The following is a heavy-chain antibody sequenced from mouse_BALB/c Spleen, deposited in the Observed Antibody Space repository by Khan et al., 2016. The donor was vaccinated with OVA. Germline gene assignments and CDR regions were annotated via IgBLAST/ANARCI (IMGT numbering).Heavy chain of an antibody. Sequence: QIQLVQSGPELKKPGETVKISCKASGYTFTNYGMNWVKQAPGKGLKWMGWINTYTGEPTYADDFKGRFAFSLETSASTAYLQISSLRNEDMATFFCARTYYSYDRYFDVWGAGTTVTVSS. CDR1: GYTFTNYG. D-gene: IGHD2-14*01. CDR2: INTYTGEP. J-gene: IGHJ1*01. V-gene: IGHV9-1*02. CDR3: ARTYYSYDRYFDV.